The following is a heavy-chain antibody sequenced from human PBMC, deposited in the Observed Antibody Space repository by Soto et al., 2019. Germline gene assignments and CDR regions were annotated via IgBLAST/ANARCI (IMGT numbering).Heavy chain of an antibody. V-gene: IGHV4-31*03. D-gene: IGHD4-4*01. J-gene: IGHJ5*02. CDR1: GDSVSSSSYY. CDR3: ASGLGYRA. Sequence: QVQLQESGPGLVKPSQTLSLTCTVSGDSVSSSSYYWSWIRQHPGKGLEWIGYIHHSGTTYYNPSLKRRITLSVDTSKNQFSLRLSFVTAADTAVYYCASGLGYRAWGQGTLVTVSS. CDR2: IHHSGTT.